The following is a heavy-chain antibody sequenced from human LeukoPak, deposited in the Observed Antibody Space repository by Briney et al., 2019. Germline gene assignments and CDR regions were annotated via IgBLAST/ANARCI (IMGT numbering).Heavy chain of an antibody. Sequence: PGGSLRLSCAASGFTFSSYAMSWVRQAPGKGLEWVSAISGSGGSTYYADSVKGRFTISRDNSKNTLYLQMNGLRAEDTAVYYCAKDRRLGELSPLWYWGQGTLVTVSS. J-gene: IGHJ4*02. D-gene: IGHD3-16*02. CDR3: AKDRRLGELSPLWY. V-gene: IGHV3-23*01. CDR1: GFTFSSYA. CDR2: ISGSGGST.